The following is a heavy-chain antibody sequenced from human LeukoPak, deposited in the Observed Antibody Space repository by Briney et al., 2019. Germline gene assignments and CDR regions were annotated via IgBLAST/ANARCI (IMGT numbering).Heavy chain of an antibody. D-gene: IGHD3-3*01. Sequence: SETLSLTCTVSGGSIISSSYYWGWIRQPPGKGLEWIGTIYYSGTTYYNPSLKSRVTISVDTSKNQFSLKVRYVTAADTAVYYCARGLNDSWTGENYWGQGTLVTVSS. V-gene: IGHV4-39*07. CDR3: ARGLNDSWTGENY. CDR2: IYYSGTT. CDR1: GGSIISSSYY. J-gene: IGHJ4*02.